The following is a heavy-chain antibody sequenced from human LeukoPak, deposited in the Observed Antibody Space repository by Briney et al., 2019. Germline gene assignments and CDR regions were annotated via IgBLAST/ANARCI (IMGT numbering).Heavy chain of an antibody. CDR1: GFTFSSYA. D-gene: IGHD6-6*01. J-gene: IGHJ4*02. V-gene: IGHV3-23*01. CDR3: ARIGYSSSSFDF. Sequence: GGSLRLSCAASGFTFSSYAMTWVRQAPGKGLEWVSSISGGGGSTNYVDSVKGRFTISRDNSKDTLYLQMNSLRAEDTAVYYCARIGYSSSSFDFWGQGTLVTVSS. CDR2: ISGGGGST.